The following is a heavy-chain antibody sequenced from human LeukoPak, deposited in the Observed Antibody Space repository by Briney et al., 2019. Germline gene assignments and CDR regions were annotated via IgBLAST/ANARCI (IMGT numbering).Heavy chain of an antibody. CDR3: TRVGYIDEGIDY. CDR1: GFTFSSSA. J-gene: IGHJ4*02. V-gene: IGHV3-7*04. D-gene: IGHD5-24*01. Sequence: GGSLRLSCAASGFTFSSSAMTWVRQAPGKGLEWVANIKQDGSKKSYVDSVKGRFTISRDNAKNSLYLQMNSLRAEDTAIYYCTRVGYIDEGIDYWGQGTLVTVSS. CDR2: IKQDGSKK.